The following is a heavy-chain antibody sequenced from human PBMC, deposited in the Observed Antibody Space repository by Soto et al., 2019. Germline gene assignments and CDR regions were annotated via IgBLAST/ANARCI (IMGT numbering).Heavy chain of an antibody. CDR2: ISAYNGNT. Sequence: ASVKVSCKASGYTFTSYGISWVRQAPGQGLEWMGWISAYNGNTNYAQKFQGRVTMTSKTSTSTVYMELSSLRSEDTAVYYCARTYYYDSSGYYQPRKFDGFDIWGQGTMVTVSS. CDR1: GYTFTSYG. CDR3: ARTYYYDSSGYYQPRKFDGFDI. V-gene: IGHV1-18*01. D-gene: IGHD3-22*01. J-gene: IGHJ3*02.